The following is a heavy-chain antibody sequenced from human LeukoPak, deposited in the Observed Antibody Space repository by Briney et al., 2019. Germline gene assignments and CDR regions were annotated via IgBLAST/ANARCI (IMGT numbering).Heavy chain of an antibody. CDR3: ARGWRVAGTDY. CDR2: IYYSGST. V-gene: IGHV4-39*07. J-gene: IGHJ4*02. CDR1: GGSISSSSYY. Sequence: PSETLSLTCTVSGGSISSSSYYWGWIRQPPGKGLEWIGSIYYSGSTYYNPSLKSRVTISVDTSKNQFSLKLSSVTAADTAVYYCARGWRVAGTDYWGQGTLVTVSS. D-gene: IGHD6-19*01.